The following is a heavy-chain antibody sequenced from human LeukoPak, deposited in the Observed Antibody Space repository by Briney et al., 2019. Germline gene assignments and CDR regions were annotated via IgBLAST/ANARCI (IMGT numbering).Heavy chain of an antibody. J-gene: IGHJ3*02. CDR1: GGSISSGSYY. CDR3: ARGPYYYDSSGYYWHAFDI. CDR2: IYTSGST. D-gene: IGHD3-22*01. Sequence: SETLSLTCTVSGGSISSGSYYWSWIRQPAGKGLEWIGRIYTSGSTNYNPSLKSRVTISVDTSKNQFSLKLSSVTAADTAVYYCARGPYYYDSSGYYWHAFDIWGQGTMVTVSS. V-gene: IGHV4-61*02.